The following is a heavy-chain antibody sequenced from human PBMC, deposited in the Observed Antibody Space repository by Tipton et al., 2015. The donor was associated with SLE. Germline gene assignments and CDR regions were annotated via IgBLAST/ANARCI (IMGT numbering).Heavy chain of an antibody. V-gene: IGHV4-39*07. D-gene: IGHD3-22*01. CDR2: VGYIGGP. CDR3: ANYFYDAAGCQSVDD. J-gene: IGHJ4*02. CDR1: GGSMTSNNYN. Sequence: TLSLTCSVSGGSMTSNNYNWAWIRQPPGKGLEWIVTVGYIGGPYPAPSLRRRVSILLDTSKNYFSLNLTSVTAADTAVYYCANYFYDAAGCQSVDDWGQGALVTVSS.